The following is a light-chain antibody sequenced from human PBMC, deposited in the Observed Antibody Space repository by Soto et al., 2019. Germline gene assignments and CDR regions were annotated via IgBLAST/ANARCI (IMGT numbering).Light chain of an antibody. Sequence: EIVMAQSPATLSVSPGARASLSYRASQSISNNLAWYQQKPGQAPRLLIYGASTRDTGIPPRFSGSGSGTDLTLTISSLETEDFAVYYCQQRSNWPSWTFGQGTKVDI. J-gene: IGKJ1*01. CDR2: GAS. CDR1: QSISNN. CDR3: QQRSNWPSWT. V-gene: IGKV3-15*01.